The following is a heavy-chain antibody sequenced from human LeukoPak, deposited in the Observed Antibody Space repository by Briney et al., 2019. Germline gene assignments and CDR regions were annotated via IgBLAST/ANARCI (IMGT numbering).Heavy chain of an antibody. Sequence: SETLSLTCTVSGGSISSYYWSWIRQPAGKGLEWLGRIYTSGSTNYDPHLKSRVTMSVDTSKNQFSLKLSSVTAADTAVYYCARQCSDYVWGSVPYYFDYWGQGTLVTVSS. CDR3: ARQCSDYVWGSVPYYFDY. V-gene: IGHV4-4*07. J-gene: IGHJ4*02. D-gene: IGHD3-16*01. CDR2: IYTSGST. CDR1: GGSISSYY.